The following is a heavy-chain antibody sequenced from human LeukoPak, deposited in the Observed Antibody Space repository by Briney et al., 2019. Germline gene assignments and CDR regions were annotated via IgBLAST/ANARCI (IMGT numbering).Heavy chain of an antibody. J-gene: IGHJ5*02. CDR2: IYYSGST. CDR1: GGSISSYY. D-gene: IGHD3-10*01. V-gene: IGHV4-59*01. Sequence: PSETLSLTCTVSGGSISSYYWSWIRQPPGKGLEWIGCIYYSGSTNYNPSLKSRVTISVDTSKNQFSLKLSSVTAADTAVYYCARVYYGSGSFRFDPWGQGTLVTVSS. CDR3: ARVYYGSGSFRFDP.